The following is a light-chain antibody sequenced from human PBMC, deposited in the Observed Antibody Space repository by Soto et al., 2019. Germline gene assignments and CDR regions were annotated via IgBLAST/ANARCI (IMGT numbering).Light chain of an antibody. Sequence: DIVMTQSPDSLAVSLGERATINCKTSQSVLYSSNNQNYLVWYQQKPGQPPKLLIYWTSTRESGVPDRFSGSASGTDFTLNISSLQAEDVAVYYCQQYYSTPPTFGQGTKVEIK. J-gene: IGKJ1*01. CDR3: QQYYSTPPT. CDR2: WTS. CDR1: QSVLYSSNNQNY. V-gene: IGKV4-1*01.